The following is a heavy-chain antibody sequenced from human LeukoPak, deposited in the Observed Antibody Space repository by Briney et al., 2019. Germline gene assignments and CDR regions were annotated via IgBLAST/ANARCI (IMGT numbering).Heavy chain of an antibody. V-gene: IGHV1-18*01. CDR3: AKDRSIGTYYTFDH. Sequence: ASVKVSCKASGYTFTSYGISWVRQAPGQGLEWMGWISAYNGDTNYAQKLHGRVTMTTDTSTSTAYMELRSLRSDDTAVYYCAKDRSIGTYYTFDHWGQGTLVTVSS. CDR2: ISAYNGDT. J-gene: IGHJ4*02. CDR1: GYTFTSYG. D-gene: IGHD1-26*01.